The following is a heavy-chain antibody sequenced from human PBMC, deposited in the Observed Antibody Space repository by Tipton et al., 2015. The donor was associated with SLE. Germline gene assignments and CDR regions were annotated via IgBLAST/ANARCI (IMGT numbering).Heavy chain of an antibody. CDR2: IKQDGSEK. V-gene: IGHV3-7*01. J-gene: IGHJ4*02. D-gene: IGHD6-6*01. Sequence: SLRLSCAASGFTFSSYWMSWVRQAPGKGLEWVANIKQDGSEKYYVDSVKGRFTISVDTSKNQFSLKLSSVTAADTAVYYCARRVAARLYCFDYWGQGTLVTVSS. CDR3: ARRVAARLYCFDY. CDR1: GFTFSSYW.